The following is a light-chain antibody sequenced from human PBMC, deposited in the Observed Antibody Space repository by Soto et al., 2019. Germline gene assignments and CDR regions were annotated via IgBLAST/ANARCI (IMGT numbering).Light chain of an antibody. Sequence: AIRMTQSPSSFSASTGDRVTITCRASQGMSSYLAWYQQRPGKAPKLLIYAASTLQSGVPSRFSGSGSGTDFTLTISCLQSEDFATYYCQQDYSYPWTFGQGTKAEIK. V-gene: IGKV1-8*01. CDR2: AAS. CDR1: QGMSSY. J-gene: IGKJ1*01. CDR3: QQDYSYPWT.